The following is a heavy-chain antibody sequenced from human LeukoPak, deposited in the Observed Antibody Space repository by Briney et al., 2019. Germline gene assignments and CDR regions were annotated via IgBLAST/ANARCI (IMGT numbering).Heavy chain of an antibody. CDR1: GGSFSGYY. Sequence: SETLSLTCAVYGGSFSGYYWSWIRQPPGKGLEWIGEINHSGSTNYNPSLKSRVTISVDTSKNQFSLKLSSVTATDTALYYCARSPASTNTPLHYDYWGQGTLVTVSS. J-gene: IGHJ4*02. D-gene: IGHD5-24*01. V-gene: IGHV4-34*01. CDR3: ARSPASTNTPLHYDY. CDR2: INHSGST.